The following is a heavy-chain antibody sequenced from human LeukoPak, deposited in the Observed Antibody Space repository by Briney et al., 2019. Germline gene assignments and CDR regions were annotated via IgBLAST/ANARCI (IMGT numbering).Heavy chain of an antibody. V-gene: IGHV3-73*01. J-gene: IGHJ6*03. CDR3: AREYDENPAYYYYYYMDV. CDR1: GFTFSDSA. D-gene: IGHD1-1*01. Sequence: GGSLKLSCAASGFTFSDSAMHWVRQASGKGLEWVGRIRSKTNNYETAYGESVKGRVTISRDDSRNMAYLQMNSLRTEDTAVYYCAREYDENPAYYYYYYMDVWGKGTTVTVSS. CDR2: IRSKTNNYET.